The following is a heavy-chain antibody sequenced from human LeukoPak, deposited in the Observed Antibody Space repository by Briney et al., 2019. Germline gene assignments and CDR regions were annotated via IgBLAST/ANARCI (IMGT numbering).Heavy chain of an antibody. CDR3: ASVSAEGNGSGSYDY. J-gene: IGHJ4*02. Sequence: PSETLSLTCAVYGGSFSGYYWSWIRQPPGKGLEWIGYIYYSRSTNYNPSLKSRVTISVDTSKNQFSLKLSSVTAADTAVYYCASVSAEGNGSGSYDYWGQGTLVTVSS. CDR2: IYYSRST. D-gene: IGHD3-10*01. CDR1: GGSFSGYY. V-gene: IGHV4-59*01.